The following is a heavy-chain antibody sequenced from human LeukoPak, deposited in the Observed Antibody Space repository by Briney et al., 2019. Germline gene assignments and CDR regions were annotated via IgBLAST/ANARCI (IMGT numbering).Heavy chain of an antibody. V-gene: IGHV3-73*01. CDR1: GFTFSGSA. D-gene: IGHD3-22*01. CDR3: TSFYYDSSGYSNGVYYYYYYMDV. Sequence: GGSLRLSCAASGFTFSGSAMHWVRQASGKGLEWVGRIRSKANSYATAYAASVKGRFTISRDDSKNTAYLQMNSLKTEDTAVYYCTSFYYDSSGYSNGVYYYYYYMDVWGKGTTVTVSS. CDR2: IRSKANSYAT. J-gene: IGHJ6*03.